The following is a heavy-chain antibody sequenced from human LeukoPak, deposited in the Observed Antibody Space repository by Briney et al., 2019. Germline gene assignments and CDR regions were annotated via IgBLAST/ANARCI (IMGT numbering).Heavy chain of an antibody. V-gene: IGHV3-7*01. CDR1: GFTFSNHW. Sequence: PGGSLRLSCAASGFTFSNHWMSWVRQAPGKGLEWVANIKQDGSEEYYVGSVKGRFTISRDNAKNSLYLQMNSLRAEDTAVYYCATNRWFGEPDYWGQGTLVTVSS. D-gene: IGHD3-10*01. J-gene: IGHJ4*02. CDR2: IKQDGSEE. CDR3: ATNRWFGEPDY.